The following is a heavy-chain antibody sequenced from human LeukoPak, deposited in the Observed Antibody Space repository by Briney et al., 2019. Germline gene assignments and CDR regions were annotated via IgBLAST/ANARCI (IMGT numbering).Heavy chain of an antibody. CDR3: ARGRPVQYQLLSAYMDV. Sequence: GASVKVSCKASGYTFTSYDINWVRQATGQGLAWMGWMNPNGGNTGYAQKFQGRVTMTRNTSISTAYMELSSLRSEDTAVYYCARGRPVQYQLLSAYMDVWGKGTTVTVSS. CDR2: MNPNGGNT. J-gene: IGHJ6*03. CDR1: GYTFTSYD. D-gene: IGHD2-2*01. V-gene: IGHV1-8*01.